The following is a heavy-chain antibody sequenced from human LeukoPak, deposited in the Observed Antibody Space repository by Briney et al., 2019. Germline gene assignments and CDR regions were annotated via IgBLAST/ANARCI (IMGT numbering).Heavy chain of an antibody. CDR3: ARGGSGSYYNAYFDY. D-gene: IGHD3-10*01. CDR2: IRYDGSNK. J-gene: IGHJ4*02. CDR1: GFTFSSYG. V-gene: IGHV3-30*02. Sequence: GGSLRLSCAASGFTFSSYGMHWVRQAPGKGLEWVAFIRYDGSNKYYADSVKGRFTISRDNSKNTLYLQMNSLRAEDTAVYYCARGGSGSYYNAYFDYWGQGTLVTVSS.